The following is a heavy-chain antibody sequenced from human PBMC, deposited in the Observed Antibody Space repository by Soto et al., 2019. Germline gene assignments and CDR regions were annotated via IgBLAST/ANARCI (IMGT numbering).Heavy chain of an antibody. CDR1: GFTFSSYG. Sequence: PGGSLRLSWAASGFTFSSYGMHWVRQAPGKGLEWVAVISYDGSNKYYADSVKGRFTISRDNSKDTLYLQMNSLRAEDTAVYYCENEAPSGRYYGSGSPGWFDPWGQGTLVTVTS. D-gene: IGHD3-10*01. V-gene: IGHV3-30*18. CDR3: ENEAPSGRYYGSGSPGWFDP. J-gene: IGHJ5*02. CDR2: ISYDGSNK.